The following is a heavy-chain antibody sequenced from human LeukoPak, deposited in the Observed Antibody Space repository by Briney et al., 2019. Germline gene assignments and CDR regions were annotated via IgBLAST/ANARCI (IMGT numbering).Heavy chain of an antibody. J-gene: IGHJ5*02. CDR2: INHSGST. Sequence: SETLSLXCAVYGGSFSGYYWSWIRQPPGKVLEWIGEINHSGSTNYNPSLKSRVTISVDTSKNQFSLKLSSVTAADTAVYYCAGGRGNFDPWGQGTLVTVSS. V-gene: IGHV4-34*01. CDR3: AGGRGNFDP. CDR1: GGSFSGYY.